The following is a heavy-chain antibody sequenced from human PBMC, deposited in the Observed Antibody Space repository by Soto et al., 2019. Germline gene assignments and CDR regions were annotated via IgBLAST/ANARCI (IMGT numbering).Heavy chain of an antibody. V-gene: IGHV3-23*01. D-gene: IGHD3-10*01. CDR2: ISGSGGST. CDR1: GFTFSSYA. J-gene: IGHJ4*02. Sequence: GGSLRLSCAASGFTFSSYAMSWVRQAPGKGLEWVSAISGSGGSTYYADSVKGRFTISRDNSKNTLYLQMNSLRAEDTAVYYCAKPPQYYYGSGSYYNAYFDYWGQGTLVTVSS. CDR3: AKPPQYYYGSGSYYNAYFDY.